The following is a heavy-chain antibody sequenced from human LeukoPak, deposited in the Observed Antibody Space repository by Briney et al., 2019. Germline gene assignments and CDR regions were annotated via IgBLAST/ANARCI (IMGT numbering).Heavy chain of an antibody. D-gene: IGHD4-17*01. CDR1: RFIFTNYW. CDR3: ARSLRSFSQHPLAY. V-gene: IGHV5-51*01. J-gene: IGHJ4*02. CDR2: IYPDDSEI. Sequence: GQSLQISSHGSRFIFTNYWIAWARPMPGKGLDWMGFIYPDDSEITHSPACAGQVTISADTSINTAYLQWSNLRASDTAMYYCARSLRSFSQHPLAYWGQGTLVTVSS.